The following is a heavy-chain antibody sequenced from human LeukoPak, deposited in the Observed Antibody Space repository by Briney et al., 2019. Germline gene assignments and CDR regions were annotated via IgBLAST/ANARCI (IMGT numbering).Heavy chain of an antibody. CDR1: GYTRTELS. J-gene: IGHJ4*02. V-gene: IGHV1-24*01. CDR2: FDPEDGET. CDR3: ATDLRGSIWFGELLPFDY. Sequence: ASVKVSCKVSGYTRTELSMHWVRHAPGKGIEWMGGFDPEDGETIYAQKFQGRVTMTEDTSTDTAYMELSSLRSEDTAVYYCATDLRGSIWFGELLPFDYWGQGTLVTVSS. D-gene: IGHD3-10*01.